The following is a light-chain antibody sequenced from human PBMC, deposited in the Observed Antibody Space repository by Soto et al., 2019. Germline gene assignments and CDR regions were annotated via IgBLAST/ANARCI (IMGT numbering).Light chain of an antibody. Sequence: EIVLTQSPDTLSLSSGERATHSCRPSQRISNYYLAWYQQKPGQAPRLLIYGASSRATGVPDRFSGSGSGTDFTLTISRLEPEDFAVYYCQQYGSSPLTFGGGTKV. CDR1: QRISNYY. CDR2: GAS. J-gene: IGKJ4*01. CDR3: QQYGSSPLT. V-gene: IGKV3-20*01.